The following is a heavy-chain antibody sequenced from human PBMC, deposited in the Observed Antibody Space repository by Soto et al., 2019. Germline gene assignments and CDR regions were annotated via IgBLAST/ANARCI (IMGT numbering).Heavy chain of an antibody. D-gene: IGHD6-6*01. J-gene: IGHJ4*02. Sequence: PXVSLRLSCAASGFTFSSYSMNWVRQAPGKGLEWVSYISSSSSTIYYADSVKGRFTISRDNAKNSLYLQMNSLRDEDTAVYYCARVEYSSPSLRVDYWGQGTLVTVSS. CDR1: GFTFSSYS. V-gene: IGHV3-48*02. CDR3: ARVEYSSPSLRVDY. CDR2: ISSSSSTI.